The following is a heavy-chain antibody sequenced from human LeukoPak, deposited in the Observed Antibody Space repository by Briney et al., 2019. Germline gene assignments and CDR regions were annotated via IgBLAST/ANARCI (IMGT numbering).Heavy chain of an antibody. CDR3: ARESYCDTRGHYSGFDY. V-gene: IGHV3-7*03. D-gene: IGHD3-22*01. Sequence: GGSLRLSCAASGFTFSRHYMTWVRQAPGKGLEWVANVKQDGSDKFYVDSVKGRFTISRDNAKNSLYLQMNSLRADDTAIYYCARESYCDTRGHYSGFDYWGQGTLVTVSS. CDR2: VKQDGSDK. CDR1: GFTFSRHY. J-gene: IGHJ4*02.